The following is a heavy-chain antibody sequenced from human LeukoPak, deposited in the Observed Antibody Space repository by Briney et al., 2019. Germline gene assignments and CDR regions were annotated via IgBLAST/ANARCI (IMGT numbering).Heavy chain of an antibody. V-gene: IGHV4-34*01. Sequence: SETLSLTCAVYGGSFSGYHWRWIRQHPGTGLERIGELNRSGSTNHNPSLMSRVTISVDTSMNQFSLKLSSVTAADTAVYYCARGIQLWLRGWFDPWGQGTLVTVSS. CDR1: GGSFSGYH. CDR2: LNRSGST. CDR3: ARGIQLWLRGWFDP. D-gene: IGHD5-18*01. J-gene: IGHJ5*02.